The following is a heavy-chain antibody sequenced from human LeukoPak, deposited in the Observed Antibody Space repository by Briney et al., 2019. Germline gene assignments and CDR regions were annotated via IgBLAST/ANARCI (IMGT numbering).Heavy chain of an antibody. Sequence: SETLSLTCTVSGGSISSYYWSWIRQPPGKGLEWIGYIYYSGSTNYNPSLKSRVTISVDTSKNQFSLKLSSVTAADTAVYYCARGAPNGQLSSIAARGLFDYWGQGTLVTVSS. CDR2: IYYSGST. D-gene: IGHD6-6*01. J-gene: IGHJ4*02. CDR1: GGSISSYY. CDR3: ARGAPNGQLSSIAARGLFDY. V-gene: IGHV4-59*01.